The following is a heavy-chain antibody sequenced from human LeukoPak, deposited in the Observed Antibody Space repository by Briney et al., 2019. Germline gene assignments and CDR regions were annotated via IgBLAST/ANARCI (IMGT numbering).Heavy chain of an antibody. J-gene: IGHJ4*02. CDR1: GFTFSSYA. Sequence: GESLRLSCAASGFTFSSYAMSWARQAPGRGLEWVAVISYDGSHKYYADSVTGWFTISRDNSKNSLYMQMISMTTVDMAVTYCAKGVDTAMAPAWDFWSQGTLVTVSS. CDR3: AKGVDTAMAPAWDF. D-gene: IGHD5-18*01. CDR2: ISYDGSHK. V-gene: IGHV3-30*04.